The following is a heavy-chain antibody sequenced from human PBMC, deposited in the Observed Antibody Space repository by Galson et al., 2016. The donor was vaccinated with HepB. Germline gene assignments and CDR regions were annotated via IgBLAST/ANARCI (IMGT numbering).Heavy chain of an antibody. Sequence: SETLSLTCTVSGGSISSSSYYWGWIRQPPGKGLEWIGNMLYGGSIYYNPSLKSRVAISIDTAKSEFSLKVSSVTAADTAVYYCARRRRSEYDILTGNYYYYGMDVWGQGTTGTVSS. CDR3: ARRRRSEYDILTGNYYYYGMDV. CDR2: MLYGGSI. V-gene: IGHV4-39*01. D-gene: IGHD3-9*01. J-gene: IGHJ6*02. CDR1: GGSISSSSYY.